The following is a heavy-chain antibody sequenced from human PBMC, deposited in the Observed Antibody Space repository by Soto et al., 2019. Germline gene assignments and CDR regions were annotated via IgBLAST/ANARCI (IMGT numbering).Heavy chain of an antibody. CDR3: ARESLPSINYDYVWGSYRYNWFDP. CDR2: INAGNGNT. V-gene: IGHV1-3*01. Sequence: QVQLVQSGAEVKKPGASVKVSCKASGYTFTSYAMHWVRQAPGQRLEWMGWINAGNGNTKYSQKFQGRVTITRDTSASTAYMELSSLRSEDTAVYYCARESLPSINYDYVWGSYRYNWFDPWGQGTLVTVSS. D-gene: IGHD3-16*02. J-gene: IGHJ5*02. CDR1: GYTFTSYA.